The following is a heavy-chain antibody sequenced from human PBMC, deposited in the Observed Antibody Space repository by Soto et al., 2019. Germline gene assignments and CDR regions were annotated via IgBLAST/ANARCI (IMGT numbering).Heavy chain of an antibody. CDR3: ARYKVVVVPAAKGYYYYGMDV. Sequence: EVQLVESGGGLVKPGGSLRLSCAASGFTFSSYSMNWVRQAPGKGLEWVSSISSSSSYIYYADSVKGRFTISRDNANNSLYLQMNSLRAEDTAVYYCARYKVVVVPAAKGYYYYGMDVWGQGTTVTVSS. D-gene: IGHD2-2*01. CDR1: GFTFSSYS. J-gene: IGHJ6*02. CDR2: ISSSSSYI. V-gene: IGHV3-21*01.